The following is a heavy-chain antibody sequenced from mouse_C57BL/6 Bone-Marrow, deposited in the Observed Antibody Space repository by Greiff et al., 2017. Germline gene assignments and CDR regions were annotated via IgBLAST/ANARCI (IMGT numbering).Heavy chain of an antibody. J-gene: IGHJ1*03. CDR3: SNYYGSSPWYFDV. D-gene: IGHD1-1*01. CDR1: GYTFTDYY. CDR2: IYPGSGNT. Sequence: VQLQQSGAELVRPGASVKLSCKASGYTFTDYYINWVKQRPGQGLEWIARIYPGSGNTYYNEKFKGKATLTAEKSSSTSYMQLSSLTSEDSAVYFCSNYYGSSPWYFDVWGTGTTVTVSS. V-gene: IGHV1-76*01.